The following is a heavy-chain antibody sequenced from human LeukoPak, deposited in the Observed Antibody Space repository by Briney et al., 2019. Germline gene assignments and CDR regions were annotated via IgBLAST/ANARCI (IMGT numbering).Heavy chain of an antibody. CDR1: GFTFSNAW. J-gene: IGHJ4*02. CDR2: IKSKTDGGTT. CDR3: TSPRGRYCSGGSCYWTAY. V-gene: IGHV3-15*01. D-gene: IGHD2-15*01. Sequence: GGSLRLSCAASGFTFSNAWMSWVRQAPGKGLEWVGRIKSKTDGGTTDYAAPVKGRFTISRDDSKNTLYLQMNSLKTEDTAVYYCTSPRGRYCSGGSCYWTAYWGQGTLVTVPS.